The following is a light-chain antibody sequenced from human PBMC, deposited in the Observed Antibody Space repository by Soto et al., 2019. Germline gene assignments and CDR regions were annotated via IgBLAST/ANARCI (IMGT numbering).Light chain of an antibody. CDR3: QQSYRTPT. CDR1: QSISTY. CDR2: AAS. J-gene: IGKJ5*01. V-gene: IGKV1-39*01. Sequence: DIQMTPSPSSLSASVGARVTITCRASQSISTYLNWYQQKPGKAPKLLIYAASSLQSGVPSRFSGSGSGTDYTLTISSLQPEDFATYYCQQSYRTPTFGQGTRLEIK.